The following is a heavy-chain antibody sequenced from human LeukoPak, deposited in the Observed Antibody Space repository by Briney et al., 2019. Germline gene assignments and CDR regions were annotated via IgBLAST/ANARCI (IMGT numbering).Heavy chain of an antibody. J-gene: IGHJ6*02. CDR2: IYYSGST. CDR1: GGSISSSSYY. CDR3: ARQEWSYYYYGMDV. D-gene: IGHD3-3*01. V-gene: IGHV4-39*01. Sequence: SETLSLTCTVSGGSISSSSYYWGWIRQPPGKGLEWIGSIYYSGSTYYNPSLKSRVTISVDTSKNQFSLKLSSVTAADTAVYYCARQEWSYYYYGMDVWGQGTTVTVSS.